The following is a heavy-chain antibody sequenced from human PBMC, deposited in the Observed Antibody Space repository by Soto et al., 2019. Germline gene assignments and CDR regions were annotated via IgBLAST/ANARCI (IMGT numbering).Heavy chain of an antibody. CDR1: GSSFSDYW. CDR2: IDTDGYKS. V-gene: IGHV3-74*03. D-gene: IGHD5-18*01. CDR3: ARGLPPSGYSNSWARVLLDY. Sequence: GGSLRLSCAASGSSFSDYWMHWVRQVQGKGMEWVSRIDTDGYKSTYGNAVKGRFTTSRDNAKKTLYLDMKSLSAEDTALYFCARGLPPSGYSNSWARVLLDYWGRGSQVTVSS. J-gene: IGHJ4*02.